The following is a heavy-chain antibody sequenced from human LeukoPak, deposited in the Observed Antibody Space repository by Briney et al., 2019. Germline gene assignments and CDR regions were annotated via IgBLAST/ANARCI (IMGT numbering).Heavy chain of an antibody. D-gene: IGHD3-9*01. CDR2: IYYSGST. CDR1: GGSISSYY. V-gene: IGHV4-59*08. CDR3: ASERGAYYDVLTGPFDY. Sequence: SETLSLTCTVSGGSISSYYWSWIRQPPGKGLEWIGYIYYSGSTNYNPSLKSRVTISVDTSKNQFSLKLSSVTAADTAVYYCASERGAYYDVLTGPFDYWGQGTLVTVSS. J-gene: IGHJ4*02.